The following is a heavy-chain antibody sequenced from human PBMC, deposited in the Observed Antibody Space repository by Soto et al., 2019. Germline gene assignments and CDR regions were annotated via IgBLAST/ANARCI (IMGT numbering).Heavy chain of an antibody. CDR3: AKAPSLGIAAAPYYFDY. V-gene: IGHV1-24*01. D-gene: IGHD6-13*01. CDR2: FDPEDGET. Sequence: ASVKVSCKVSGYTLTELSMHWVRQAPGKGLEWMGGFDPEDGETIYAQKFQGRVTMTEDTSTDTAYMELSSLRAEDTAVYYCAKAPSLGIAAAPYYFDYWGQGTLVTVSS. CDR1: GYTLTELS. J-gene: IGHJ4*02.